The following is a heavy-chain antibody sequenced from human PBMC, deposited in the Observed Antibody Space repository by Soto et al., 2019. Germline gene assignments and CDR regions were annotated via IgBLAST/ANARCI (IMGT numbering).Heavy chain of an antibody. CDR2: VYDTDEI. D-gene: IGHD4-17*01. J-gene: IGHJ3*02. CDR1: GLTVTGKKY. Sequence: DVQLVESGGGLIQPGGSLRLSCEASGLTVTGKKYVAWVRQAPGKGLEWVSGVYDTDEIYYADSVKGRFTSSRDNSKTIVYLEMNSLPPDDTAVYYCATWRLREHAYDIWGLGTTVTVSS. CDR3: ATWRLREHAYDI. V-gene: IGHV3-53*01.